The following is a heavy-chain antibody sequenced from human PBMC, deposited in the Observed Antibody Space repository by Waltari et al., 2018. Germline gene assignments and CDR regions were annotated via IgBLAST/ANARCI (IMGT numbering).Heavy chain of an antibody. CDR2: FFYSGST. Sequence: QLQLQELGPGLVKPSETLSLTCTVSGGAISSSSYYWGWMRQAPGKGLEWIGSFFYSGSTYYNPSLRSRVTISVDASKNQFSLRLSSVTAADTAVYYCARRYGDYVDAYFWGQGTLVTVSS. D-gene: IGHD4-17*01. J-gene: IGHJ4*02. CDR3: ARRYGDYVDAYF. V-gene: IGHV4-39*01. CDR1: GGAISSSSYY.